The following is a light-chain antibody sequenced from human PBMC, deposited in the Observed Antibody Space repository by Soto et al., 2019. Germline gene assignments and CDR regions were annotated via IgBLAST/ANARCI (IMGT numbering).Light chain of an antibody. CDR1: GGDVGSYNR. V-gene: IGLV2-18*01. CDR2: EVN. Sequence: QSALTQPPSVSGSPGQSVTISCTGTGGDVGSYNRLSWYQQPPGTAPKLIMYEVNARPSGVPDRFSGSKSGSTASLTISGLQAEDEADYYCSLYISGSTYVFGTGTKVTVL. CDR3: SLYISGSTYV. J-gene: IGLJ1*01.